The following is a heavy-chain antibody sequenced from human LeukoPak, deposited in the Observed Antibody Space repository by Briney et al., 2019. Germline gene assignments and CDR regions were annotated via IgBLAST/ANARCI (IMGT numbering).Heavy chain of an antibody. Sequence: ASVKVSCKASGYTFTGYYMHWVRPAPGQGLEWMGWINPNSGGTNYAQKFQGRVTMTRDTSISTAYMELSRLRSDDTAVYYCARREVTIFGVVLLGMDVWGQGTTVTVSS. CDR1: GYTFTGYY. CDR3: ARREVTIFGVVLLGMDV. V-gene: IGHV1-2*02. J-gene: IGHJ6*02. D-gene: IGHD3-3*01. CDR2: INPNSGGT.